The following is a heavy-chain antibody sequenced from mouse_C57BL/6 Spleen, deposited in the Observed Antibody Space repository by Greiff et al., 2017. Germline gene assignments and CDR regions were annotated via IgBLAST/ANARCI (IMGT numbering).Heavy chain of an antibody. J-gene: IGHJ2*01. CDR3: AREGPNGGDY. V-gene: IGHV1-82*01. CDR1: GYAFSSSW. D-gene: IGHD3-3*01. CDR2: IYPGDGDT. Sequence: QVQLQQSGPELVKPGASVKISCKASGYAFSSSWMNWVKQRPGKGLEWIGRIYPGDGDTNYNGKFKGKATLTADKSSSTAYMQLSSLTSEDSAVYFCAREGPNGGDYWGQGTTLTVSS.